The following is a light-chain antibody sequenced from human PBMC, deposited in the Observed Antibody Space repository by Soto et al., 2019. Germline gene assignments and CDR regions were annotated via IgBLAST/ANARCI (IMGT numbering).Light chain of an antibody. V-gene: IGKV3-20*01. CDR3: HQYDSIVQT. J-gene: IGKJ1*01. Sequence: EIVLTQSPGTLSLSPAERATLSCRASQSVRNSLLAWYQQKPGQPPRLLIYDASTRATATPERFSGSGSGTDFTLTISRLEPEDFAVYYCHQYDSIVQTFGQGTKVDIK. CDR1: QSVRNSL. CDR2: DAS.